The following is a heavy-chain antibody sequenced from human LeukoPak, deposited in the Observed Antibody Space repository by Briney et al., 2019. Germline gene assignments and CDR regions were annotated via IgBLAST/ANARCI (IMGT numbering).Heavy chain of an antibody. J-gene: IGHJ5*02. CDR3: ARGPIGSGSYSLNWFDP. Sequence: GSSVKVSCKASGGTFSSYAISWVRQAPGQGLEWMGGIIPIFGTANYAQKFQGRVTITADKSTSTAYMELSSLRSEDTAVYYCARGPIGSGSYSLNWFDPWGQGTLVTVSS. CDR1: GGTFSSYA. V-gene: IGHV1-69*06. CDR2: IIPIFGTA. D-gene: IGHD3-10*01.